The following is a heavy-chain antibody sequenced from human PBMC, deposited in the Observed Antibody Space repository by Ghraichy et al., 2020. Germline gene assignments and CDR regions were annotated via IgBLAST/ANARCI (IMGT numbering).Heavy chain of an antibody. Sequence: SETLSLTCTVSGGSISSYYWSWIRQPAGKGLEWIGRIYTSGSTNYNPSLKSRVTMSVDTSKNQFSLKLSSVTAADTAVYYCARSGVGYRDSSGRIDYWGQGTLVTVSS. CDR1: GGSISSYY. CDR3: ARSGVGYRDSSGRIDY. CDR2: IYTSGST. J-gene: IGHJ4*02. V-gene: IGHV4-4*07. D-gene: IGHD3-22*01.